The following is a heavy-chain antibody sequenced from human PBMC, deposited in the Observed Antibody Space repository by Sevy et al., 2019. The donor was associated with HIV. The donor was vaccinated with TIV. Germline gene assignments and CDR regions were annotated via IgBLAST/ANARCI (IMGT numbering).Heavy chain of an antibody. CDR3: ARETDNSARWLDP. J-gene: IGHJ5*02. V-gene: IGHV3-33*08. CDR1: GFTVSGNY. D-gene: IGHD4-4*01. CDR2: IWHDGSNK. Sequence: GGSLRLSCEASGFTVSGNYMAWVRLAPGKGLEWVAFIWHDGSNKYMADSVKGRFTISRDNSKNTLFLQMNSLTVEDTAVYYCARETDNSARWLDPWGQRTLVTVSS.